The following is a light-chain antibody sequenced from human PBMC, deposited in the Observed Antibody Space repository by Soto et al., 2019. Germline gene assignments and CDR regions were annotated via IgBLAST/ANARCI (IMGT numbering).Light chain of an antibody. V-gene: IGLV2-11*01. Sequence: QSALTQPRSVSGSPGQSVTISCIGTSSDVGGYNYVSWYQQHPGKVPKLMIYDVSKRPSGVPDRFSGSKSGNTASLTISGLQAEDETDYYCFSYADRHTWVFGGGTKVTVL. CDR2: DVS. CDR1: SSDVGGYNY. J-gene: IGLJ3*02. CDR3: FSYADRHTWV.